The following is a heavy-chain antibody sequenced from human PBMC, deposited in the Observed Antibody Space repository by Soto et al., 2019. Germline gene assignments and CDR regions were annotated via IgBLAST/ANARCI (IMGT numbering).Heavy chain of an antibody. CDR1: GGSISSSNW. Sequence: SETLSLTCAVSGGSISSSNWWSWVRQPPGKGLEWIGEIYHSGSTNYNPSLKSRVTISVDKSKNQFSLKLSSVTAADTAVYYCARVRYSYGYHFDYWGQGTLVTVS. J-gene: IGHJ4*02. CDR2: IYHSGST. D-gene: IGHD5-18*01. CDR3: ARVRYSYGYHFDY. V-gene: IGHV4-4*02.